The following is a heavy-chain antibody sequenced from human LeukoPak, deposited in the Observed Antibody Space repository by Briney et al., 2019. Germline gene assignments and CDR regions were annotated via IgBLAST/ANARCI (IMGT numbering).Heavy chain of an antibody. CDR2: IYDSGST. CDR1: GYSISSGYY. CDR3: AREDYGIDY. Sequence: PSETLSLTCAVSGYSISSGYYWGWIRQPPGKGLEWIWSIYDSGSTYYTPCLKSRVTISVDTSKNQFSLKEGSVTASDTAVYYCAREDYGIDYWGQGTLVTVSS. D-gene: IGHD3-16*01. J-gene: IGHJ4*02. V-gene: IGHV4-38-2*02.